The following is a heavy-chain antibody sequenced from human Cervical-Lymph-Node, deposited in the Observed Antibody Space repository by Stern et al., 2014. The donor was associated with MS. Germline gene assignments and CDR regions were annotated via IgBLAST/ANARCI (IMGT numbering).Heavy chain of an antibody. V-gene: IGHV5-51*03. D-gene: IGHD5-12*01. Sequence: VQLVQSGAEVKKPGESLKISCEASGYLFDDYWIGWVRQMSGRGLELVAIIFPRDSNTRYSPSVQGQVTISADKSITTASLQWGSLKASDPAIYYCARSPATPSGYDRFDYWGQGALVTVSS. CDR1: GYLFDDYW. CDR3: ARSPATPSGYDRFDY. J-gene: IGHJ4*02. CDR2: IFPRDSNT.